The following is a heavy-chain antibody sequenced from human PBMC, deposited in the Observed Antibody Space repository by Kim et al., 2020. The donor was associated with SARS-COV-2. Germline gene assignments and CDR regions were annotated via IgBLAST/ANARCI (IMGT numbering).Heavy chain of an antibody. J-gene: IGHJ6*01. CDR2: IYTSGST. CDR1: GGSISSYY. CDR3: ASLTTVTTDVDYGMYG. V-gene: IGHV4-4*07. D-gene: IGHD4-17*01. Sequence: SETLSLTCTVSGGSISSYYWNWIRQPAGKGLEWNGRIYTSGSTNYNPSLKSRVTMSVDTSKHQFSLRLSSVTAADTAAYYLASLTTVTTDVDYGMYGW.